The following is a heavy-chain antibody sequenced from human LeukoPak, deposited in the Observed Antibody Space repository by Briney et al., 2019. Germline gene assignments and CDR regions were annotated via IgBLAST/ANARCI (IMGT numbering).Heavy chain of an antibody. D-gene: IGHD6-6*01. J-gene: IGHJ5*02. CDR2: MNPNSGNT. V-gene: IGHV1-8*03. CDR1: GYTFTSYD. Sequence: ASVKVSCKASGYTFTSYDINWVRQATGQGLEWMGWMNPNSGNTGYAQKFQGRVTITRNTSISTAYMELSSLRSEDTAVYYCARSMRAARSYNWFDPWGQGTLVTVSS. CDR3: ARSMRAARSYNWFDP.